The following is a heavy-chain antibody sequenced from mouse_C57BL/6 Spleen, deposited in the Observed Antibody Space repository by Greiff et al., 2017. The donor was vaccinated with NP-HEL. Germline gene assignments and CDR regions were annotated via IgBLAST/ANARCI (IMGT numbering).Heavy chain of an antibody. CDR2: ISSGSSTI. CDR1: GFTFSDYG. CDR3: ARPDYGSSPYAMDY. V-gene: IGHV5-17*01. Sequence: EVQVVESGGGLVKPGGSLKLSCAASGFTFSDYGMHWVRQAPEKGLEWVAYISSGSSTIYYADTVKGRFTISRDNAKNTLFLQMTSLRSEDTAMYYCARPDYGSSPYAMDYWGQGTSVTVSS. J-gene: IGHJ4*01. D-gene: IGHD1-1*01.